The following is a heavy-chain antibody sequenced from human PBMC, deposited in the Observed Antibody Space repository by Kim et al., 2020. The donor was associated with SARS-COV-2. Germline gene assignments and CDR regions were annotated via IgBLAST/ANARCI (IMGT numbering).Heavy chain of an antibody. D-gene: IGHD2-8*01. CDR1: GGTFTRDT. Sequence: SVKVSCKASGGTFTRDTITWVRQAPGQGLEWMGGIIPIFGAPNYAQKFQDRITITADASTSTSYMELSSLRFEDTAVYYCARGPVNVLGTFNYCDYWGQGTLVTVSS. CDR3: ARGPVNVLGTFNYCDY. V-gene: IGHV1-69*13. J-gene: IGHJ4*02. CDR2: IIPIFGAP.